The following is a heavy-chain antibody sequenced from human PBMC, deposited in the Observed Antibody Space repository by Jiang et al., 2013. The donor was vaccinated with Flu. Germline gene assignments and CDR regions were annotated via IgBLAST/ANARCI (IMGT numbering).Heavy chain of an antibody. CDR1: DFTFRNYA. CDR2: ISTEGSNK. V-gene: IGHV3-30*03. CDR3: ARVGCSGTACYSDN. Sequence: SGGGVVQPGRSLRLSCAASDFTFRNYAMHWVRQAPGKGLEWVTVISTEGSNKNYADSVKGRFTISRDDAKNSLFLQMNSLRVEDTAVYYCARVGCSGTACYSDNWGQGTLVTVSS. D-gene: IGHD2-2*01. J-gene: IGHJ4*02.